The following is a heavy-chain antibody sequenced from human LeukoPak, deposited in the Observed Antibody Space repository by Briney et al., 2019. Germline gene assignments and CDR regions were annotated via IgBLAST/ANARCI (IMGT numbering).Heavy chain of an antibody. CDR3: TKEGLAWGSSWSAWFDP. CDR1: RFTFSTYW. CDR2: INSDGSST. Sequence: GGSLRLSCAASRFTFSTYWMHWVRQAPGKGLVWVSRINSDGSSTGYADSVKGRFTISRDNAKNTLYLQMNSLRAEDTAVYYCTKEGLAWGSSWSAWFDPWGQGTLVTVSS. D-gene: IGHD3-16*01. J-gene: IGHJ5*02. V-gene: IGHV3-74*01.